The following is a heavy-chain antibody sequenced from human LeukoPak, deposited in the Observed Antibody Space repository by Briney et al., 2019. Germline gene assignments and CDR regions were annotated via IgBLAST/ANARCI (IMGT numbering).Heavy chain of an antibody. CDR3: ARERDSTYYAQGLFHL. J-gene: IGHJ5*02. Sequence: SETLSLTCTVSGGSVTGYYWNWIRQSPGKGLEWIGYIYYTGSTKYNPSFTSRVTISVDTSKNQISLKLSSVTAADTAVYYCARERDSTYYAQGLFHLWGQGTLVTVSS. CDR1: GGSVTGYY. D-gene: IGHD3-16*01. V-gene: IGHV4-59*02. CDR2: IYYTGST.